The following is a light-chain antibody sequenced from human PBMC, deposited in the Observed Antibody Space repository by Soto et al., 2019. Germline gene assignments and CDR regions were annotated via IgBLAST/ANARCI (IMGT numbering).Light chain of an antibody. Sequence: QSVLTQPPSVSGAPGQRVTISCTGSSSNIGAGYDVHWYRQLPGTAPKLLIYGNSNRPSGVPDRFSGSKSGTSASPAITGLQAEDEADYYCQSYDTSLSGYVFGTGTKVTVL. CDR2: GNS. J-gene: IGLJ1*01. CDR3: QSYDTSLSGYV. CDR1: SSNIGAGYD. V-gene: IGLV1-40*01.